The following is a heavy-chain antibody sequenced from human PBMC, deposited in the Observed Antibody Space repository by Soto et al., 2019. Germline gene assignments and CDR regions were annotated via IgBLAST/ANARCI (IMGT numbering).Heavy chain of an antibody. J-gene: IGHJ5*02. CDR2: IYYSGIT. Sequence: HLQLQESGPGLVKPSETLSLTCTVSCDSISNSNYYWGWIRQPPGKGLEWIANIYYSGITYCNPSLKSRVAISVDTSKNQFSLKLSSVTAADTAIYYCARSNSGYYKWFDPWGQGTLVTVSS. D-gene: IGHD5-12*01. V-gene: IGHV4-39*01. CDR3: ARSNSGYYKWFDP. CDR1: CDSISNSNYY.